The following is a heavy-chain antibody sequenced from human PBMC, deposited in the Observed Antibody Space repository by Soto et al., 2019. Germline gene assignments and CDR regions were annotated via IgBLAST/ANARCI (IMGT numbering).Heavy chain of an antibody. J-gene: IGHJ4*02. V-gene: IGHV4-59*08. CDR1: GGSISSYY. D-gene: IGHD7-27*01. CDR2: IYYSGST. Sequence: SETLCLTCTVSGGSISSYYWSWIRQPPGKGLEWIGYIYYSGSTNYNPSLKSRVTISVDTSKNQFSLKLSSVTATDTAVYYCARRWGRTFDYWGQGTLVTVSS. CDR3: ARRWGRTFDY.